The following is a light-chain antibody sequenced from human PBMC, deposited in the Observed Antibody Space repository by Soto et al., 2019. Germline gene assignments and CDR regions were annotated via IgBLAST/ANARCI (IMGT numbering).Light chain of an antibody. CDR1: QSVSSN. Sequence: EIVMTQSPAPLSVSPGERATPSCRASQSVSSNLAWYQQKPGQAPRLLIYEASTRATGIPARFSGSGSGTEFTVTISSLQSEDFAIYYCQQYNNWPQTFGQGTKVDIK. J-gene: IGKJ1*01. V-gene: IGKV3-15*01. CDR3: QQYNNWPQT. CDR2: EAS.